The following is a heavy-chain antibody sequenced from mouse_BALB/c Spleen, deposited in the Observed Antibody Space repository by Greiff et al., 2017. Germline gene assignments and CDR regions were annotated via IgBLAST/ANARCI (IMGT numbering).Heavy chain of an antibody. CDR2: IDPENGNT. D-gene: IGHD3-2*01. CDR1: GFNIKDYY. CDR3: VRSDSSGCLDY. J-gene: IGHJ2*01. Sequence: EVQVVESGAELVRPGALVKLSCKASGFNIKDYYMHWVKQRPEQGLEWIGWIDPENGNTIYDPKFQGKASITADTSSNTAYLQLSSLTSEDTAVYYCVRSDSSGCLDYWGQGTTLTVSS. V-gene: IGHV14-1*02.